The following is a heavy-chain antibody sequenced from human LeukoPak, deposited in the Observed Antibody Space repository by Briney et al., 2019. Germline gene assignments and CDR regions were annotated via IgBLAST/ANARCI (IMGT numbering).Heavy chain of an antibody. CDR1: GGTFSSYA. V-gene: IGHV1-69*05. D-gene: IGHD3-3*01. CDR3: ARLLGRFLEWLRFDP. J-gene: IGHJ5*02. CDR2: IIPIFGTA. Sequence: SVKLSCKASGGTFSSYAISWVRQAPGQGLEWMGGIIPIFGTANYAQKFQGRVTITTDESTSTAYMELSSLRSEDTAVYYCARLLGRFLEWLRFDPWGQGTLVTVSS.